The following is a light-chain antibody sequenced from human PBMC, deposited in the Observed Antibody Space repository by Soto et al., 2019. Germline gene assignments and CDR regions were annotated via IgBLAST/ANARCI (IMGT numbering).Light chain of an antibody. CDR3: CSYAGSIRV. J-gene: IGLJ1*01. CDR2: DVS. Sequence: QSVLTQPRSVSGSPGQSVTISCTGTSSDVGGYNYVSWYQQHPGKAPKLMIYDVSKRPSGVPDRFSGSKSGNTASLTISGLQAEDEADYYCCSYAGSIRVFGTGTKVTVL. V-gene: IGLV2-11*01. CDR1: SSDVGGYNY.